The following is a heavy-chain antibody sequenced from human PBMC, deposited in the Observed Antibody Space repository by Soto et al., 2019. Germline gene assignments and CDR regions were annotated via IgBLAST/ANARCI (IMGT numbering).Heavy chain of an antibody. CDR2: ISAYNGNT. D-gene: IGHD2-2*01. J-gene: IGHJ6*03. Sequence: ASVKVSCKASGYTFTSYGISWVRQAPGQGLEWMGWISAYNGNTNYAQKLQGRVTMTTDTSTSTAYMELRSLRSDDTAVYYCARGTRYCSSTSCYYYYYYMDVWGKGTTVTVSS. CDR1: GYTFTSYG. CDR3: ARGTRYCSSTSCYYYYYYMDV. V-gene: IGHV1-18*01.